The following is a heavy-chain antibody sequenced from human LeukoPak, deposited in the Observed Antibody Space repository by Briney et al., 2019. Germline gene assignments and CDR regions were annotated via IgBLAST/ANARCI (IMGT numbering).Heavy chain of an antibody. V-gene: IGHV3-23*01. CDR1: GFTFNYLA. CDR2: ISGRCGTT. Sequence: PGGSLTLSCTASGFTFNYLAKSWLPQAPGKALQWCSAISGRCGTTYYAASVRGRFTISRDSSNNTLYLHMNGLRAEDTAVYYCAKGGDWKTRYFDDWGQGTLVTVSS. J-gene: IGHJ4*02. CDR3: AKGGDWKTRYFDD. D-gene: IGHD1-1*01.